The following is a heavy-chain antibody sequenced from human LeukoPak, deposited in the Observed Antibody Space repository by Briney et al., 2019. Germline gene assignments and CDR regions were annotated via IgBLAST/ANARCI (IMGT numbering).Heavy chain of an antibody. CDR3: ARGKHYDSSDYVDY. D-gene: IGHD3-22*01. CDR1: GGSISSYY. CDR2: IYTSGST. V-gene: IGHV4-4*07. Sequence: SETLSLTCTVSGGSISSYYWSWIRQPAGKGLEWIGRIYTSGSTNYNPSLKSRVTMSVVTSKNQFSLKLSSVTAADTAVYYCARGKHYDSSDYVDYWGQGTLVTVSS. J-gene: IGHJ4*02.